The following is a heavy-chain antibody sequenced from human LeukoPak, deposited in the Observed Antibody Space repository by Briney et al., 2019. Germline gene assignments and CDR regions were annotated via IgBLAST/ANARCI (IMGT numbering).Heavy chain of an antibody. CDR1: GFTFSSYS. V-gene: IGHV3-21*01. CDR3: ARDLIAAFDY. CDR2: ISSSSSYI. D-gene: IGHD6-6*01. J-gene: IGHJ4*02. Sequence: GGSLRLSCAASGFTFSSYSMNWVRQAPRKGLEWVSSISSSSSYIYYADSVKGRFTISRDNAKNSLYLQMNSLRAEDTAVYYCARDLIAAFDYRGQGTLVTVSS.